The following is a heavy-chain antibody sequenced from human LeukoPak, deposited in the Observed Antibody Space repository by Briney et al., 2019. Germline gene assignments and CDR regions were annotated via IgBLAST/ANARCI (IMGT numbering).Heavy chain of an antibody. V-gene: IGHV1-24*01. D-gene: IGHD2-2*01. J-gene: IGHJ2*01. CDR1: GYTFTIYG. CDR2: FDPEDGET. Sequence: GASVKVSCKASGYTFTIYGISWVRQAPGQGLEWMGGFDPEDGETIYAQKFQGRVTMTEDTSTDTACMELSSLRSEDTAVYYCATEKVVPAARSYWYFDLWGRGTLVTVSS. CDR3: ATEKVVPAARSYWYFDL.